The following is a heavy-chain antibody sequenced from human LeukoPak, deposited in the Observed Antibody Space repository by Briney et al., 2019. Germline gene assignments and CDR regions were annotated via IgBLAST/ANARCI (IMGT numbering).Heavy chain of an antibody. CDR1: GFTFSSYW. D-gene: IGHD3-16*01. Sequence: GGSLRLSCAASGFTFSSYWMHRVRQRPGKGLVWVSRIHLDGRTTNYADSVKGRFTISRDNAKNTLSLGMNSLRPEDTAVYYCARGGSPSDYWGQGTLVSVSS. V-gene: IGHV3-74*01. J-gene: IGHJ4*02. CDR2: IHLDGRTT. CDR3: ARGGSPSDY.